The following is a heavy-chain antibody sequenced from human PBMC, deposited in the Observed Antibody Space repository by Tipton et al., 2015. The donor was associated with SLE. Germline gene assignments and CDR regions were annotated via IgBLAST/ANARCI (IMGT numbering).Heavy chain of an antibody. V-gene: IGHV3-NL1*01. CDR3: ARESRYYYGSGADY. CDR2: IYSGGST. Sequence: SLRLSCAASGFTFSSYGMHWVRQAPGKGLEWVAVIYSGGSTYYADSVKGRFTISRDNSKNTLYLQMNSLRAEDTAVYYCARESRYYYGSGADYWGQGTLVTVSS. CDR1: GFTFSSYG. D-gene: IGHD3-10*01. J-gene: IGHJ4*02.